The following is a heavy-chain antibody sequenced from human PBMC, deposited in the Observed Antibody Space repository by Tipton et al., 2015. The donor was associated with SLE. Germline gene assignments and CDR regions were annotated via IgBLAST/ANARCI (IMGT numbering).Heavy chain of an antibody. V-gene: IGHV4-39*07. CDR2: IYYSGST. CDR1: GGSFSSSSYY. D-gene: IGHD6-6*01. Sequence: TLSLTCTVSGGSFSSSSYYWGWIRQPPGKGLEWIGSIYYSGSTYYNPSLKSRVTISVDTSKNQFSLKLSSVTAADTAVYYCARQGSSSSGGMDVWGQGTTVTVSS. CDR3: ARQGSSSSGGMDV. J-gene: IGHJ6*02.